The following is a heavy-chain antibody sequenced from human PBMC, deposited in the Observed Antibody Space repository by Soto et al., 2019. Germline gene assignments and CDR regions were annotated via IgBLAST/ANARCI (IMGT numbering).Heavy chain of an antibody. V-gene: IGHV3-30-3*01. CDR2: ISYDGSNK. Sequence: HPGGSLRLSCTASGFTFNTYAMHWVRQAPGKGLEWVAVISYDGSNKYYADSVKGRFTISRDNSKNTLYLQMSSLRAEDTAVYYCARRYKDGRRDCISTSCLFDPWGQGTLVTVSS. CDR3: ARRYKDGRRDCISTSCLFDP. CDR1: GFTFNTYA. D-gene: IGHD2-2*01. J-gene: IGHJ5*02.